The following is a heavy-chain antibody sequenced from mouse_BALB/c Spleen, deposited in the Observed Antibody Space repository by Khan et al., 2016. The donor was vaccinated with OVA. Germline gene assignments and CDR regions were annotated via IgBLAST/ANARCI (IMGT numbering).Heavy chain of an antibody. D-gene: IGHD1-1*01. CDR1: GYPLTSYW. CDR2: IDPSDSYT. Sequence: QVQLKQSGAELVKPGASVQLSCKASGYPLTSYWLHWVKQRPGQGLEWIGEIDPSDSYTNYNQKFKAKATVTVDKSSSTTYMQLSSLTSEDSAVYSCGRSFHYSSSAWFAYWGQGTLVTVSA. V-gene: IGHV1-69*02. J-gene: IGHJ3*01. CDR3: GRSFHYSSSAWFAY.